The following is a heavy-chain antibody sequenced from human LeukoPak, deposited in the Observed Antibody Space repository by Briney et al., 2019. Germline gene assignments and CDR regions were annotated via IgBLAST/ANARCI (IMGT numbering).Heavy chain of an antibody. CDR3: AKRLDFWSGYYISPGDAFDI. CDR2: ISSSSSYI. CDR1: GFTSSSYS. V-gene: IGHV3-21*04. J-gene: IGHJ3*02. Sequence: PGGSLRLSCAASGFTSSSYSMNWVRQAPGKGLEWVSSISSSSSYIYYADSVKGRFTISRDNSKNTLYLQMNSLRAEDTAVYYCAKRLDFWSGYYISPGDAFDIWGQGTMVTVSS. D-gene: IGHD3-3*01.